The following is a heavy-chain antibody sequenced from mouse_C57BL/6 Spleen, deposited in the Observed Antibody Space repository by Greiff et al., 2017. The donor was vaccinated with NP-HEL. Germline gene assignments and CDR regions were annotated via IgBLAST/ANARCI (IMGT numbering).Heavy chain of an antibody. CDR2: SRNKANDYTT. J-gene: IGHJ4*01. D-gene: IGHD2-5*01. CDR1: GFTFSDFY. V-gene: IGHV7-1*01. CDR3: ARDGSKYAMDY. Sequence: EVKVVESGGGLVQSGRSLRLSCATSGFTFSDFYMEWVRQAPGKGLEWIAASRNKANDYTTEYSASVKGRFIVSRDTSQSILYLQMNALRAEDTAIYYCARDGSKYAMDYWGQGTSVTVSS.